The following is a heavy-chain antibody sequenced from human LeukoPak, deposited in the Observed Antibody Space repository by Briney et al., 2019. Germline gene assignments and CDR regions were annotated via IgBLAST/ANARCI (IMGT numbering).Heavy chain of an antibody. CDR3: ARDLRIVVVPTAGVMDV. CDR2: ISGSGGST. Sequence: GRSLRLSCAASRFTFSDYYMTWVRQAPGKGLEWVSAISGSGGSTYYADSMKGRFTISRDNSKNTLYLQMNSLRAEDTAVYYCARDLRIVVVPTAGVMDVWGKGTTVTVSS. D-gene: IGHD2-2*01. V-gene: IGHV3-23*01. CDR1: RFTFSDYY. J-gene: IGHJ6*03.